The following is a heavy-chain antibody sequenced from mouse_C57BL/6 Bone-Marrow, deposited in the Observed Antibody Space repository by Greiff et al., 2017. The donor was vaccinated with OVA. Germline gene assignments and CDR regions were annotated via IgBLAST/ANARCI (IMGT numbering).Heavy chain of an antibody. J-gene: IGHJ4*01. V-gene: IGHV5-4*01. CDR2: ISDGGSYT. CDR3: ARDEVGMVTTDYAMDY. CDR1: GFTFSSYA. Sequence: EVHLVESGGGLVKPGGSLKLSCAASGFTFSSYAMSWVRQTPEKRLEWVATISDGGSYTYYPDNVKGRFTISRDNAKNNLYLQMSHLKSEDTAMYYCARDEVGMVTTDYAMDYWGQGTSVTVSS. D-gene: IGHD2-2*01.